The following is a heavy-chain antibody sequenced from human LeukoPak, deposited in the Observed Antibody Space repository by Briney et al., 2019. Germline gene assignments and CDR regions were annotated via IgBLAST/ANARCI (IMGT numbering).Heavy chain of an antibody. D-gene: IGHD3-9*01. J-gene: IGHJ4*02. Sequence: SVKVSCKASGYTFTSYDINWVRQAPGQGLEWMGRIIPILGIANYAQKFQGRVTITADKSTSTAYIELSSLRSEDTAVYYCAREGVDILTGYANFDYWGQGTLVTVSS. V-gene: IGHV1-69*04. CDR3: AREGVDILTGYANFDY. CDR1: GYTFTSYD. CDR2: IIPILGIA.